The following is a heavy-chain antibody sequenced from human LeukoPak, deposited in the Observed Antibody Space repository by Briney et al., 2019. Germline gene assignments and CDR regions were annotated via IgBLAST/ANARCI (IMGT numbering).Heavy chain of an antibody. V-gene: IGHV3-74*01. CDR2: IKTDGSDT. CDR3: ARGGSSGCLDY. J-gene: IGHJ4*02. D-gene: IGHD6-19*01. Sequence: GGSLRLSCAASGYTFSSYWMHWVRQAPGKGLVWVSRIKTDGSDTSYADSVKGRFTISRDNAKNTLYLQMNSMSAEDTAVYYCARGGSSGCLDYWGQGTLVTVSS. CDR1: GYTFSSYW.